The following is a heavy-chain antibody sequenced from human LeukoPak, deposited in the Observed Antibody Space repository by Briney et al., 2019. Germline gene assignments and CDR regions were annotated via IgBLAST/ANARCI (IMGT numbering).Heavy chain of an antibody. Sequence: ASVKVSCKASGYTFTSYYMHWVRQAPGQGLEWMGRINPNSGGTNYAQKFQGRVTMTRDTSISTAYMELSGLRSDDTAVYYCARAPYGDYLDFDYWGQGTLVTVSS. CDR2: INPNSGGT. J-gene: IGHJ4*02. D-gene: IGHD4-17*01. CDR1: GYTFTSYY. V-gene: IGHV1-2*06. CDR3: ARAPYGDYLDFDY.